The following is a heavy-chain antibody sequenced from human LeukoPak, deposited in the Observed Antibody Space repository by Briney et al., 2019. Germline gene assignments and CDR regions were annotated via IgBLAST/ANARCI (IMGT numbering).Heavy chain of an antibody. J-gene: IGHJ4*02. CDR1: GGSISSYY. Sequence: PSETLSLTCTVSGGSISSYYWSWIRQPPGKGLEWVGEINHSGSTNYNPSLKSRVTISVDKSKNQFSLKLSSVTAADTAVYYCARLAAAGTYLDYWGQGTLVTVSS. CDR3: ARLAAAGTYLDY. V-gene: IGHV4-34*01. D-gene: IGHD6-13*01. CDR2: INHSGST.